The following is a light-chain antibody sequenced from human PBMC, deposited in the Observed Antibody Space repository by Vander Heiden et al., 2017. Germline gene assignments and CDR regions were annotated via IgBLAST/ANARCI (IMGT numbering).Light chain of an antibody. CDR1: SSTIPRNT. CDR2: SNN. CDR3: AAWDDSLNGWV. Sequence: QSVLTQPPSASGTPGQRVTSPCSGSSSTIPRNTLNWYQKLPGTAAKLLIDSNNRRPAGVPDRFAGSKSGTSASLASRGLQAEDEADYCWAAWDDSLNGWVFGGGTKLTGL. J-gene: IGLJ3*02. V-gene: IGLV1-44*01.